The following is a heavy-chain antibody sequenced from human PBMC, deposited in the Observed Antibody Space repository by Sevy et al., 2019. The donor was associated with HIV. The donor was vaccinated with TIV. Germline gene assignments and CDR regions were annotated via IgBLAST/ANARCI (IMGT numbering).Heavy chain of an antibody. D-gene: IGHD2-2*01. J-gene: IGHJ4*02. Sequence: SETLSLTRTVSGGSISSGGYYWSWIRQHPGKGLEWIGYIYYSGSTYYNPSLKSRVTISVDTSKNQFSLKLSSVTAADTAVYYCAREMSTIIDYWGQGTLVTVSS. CDR1: GGSISSGGYY. CDR3: AREMSTIIDY. CDR2: IYYSGST. V-gene: IGHV4-31*03.